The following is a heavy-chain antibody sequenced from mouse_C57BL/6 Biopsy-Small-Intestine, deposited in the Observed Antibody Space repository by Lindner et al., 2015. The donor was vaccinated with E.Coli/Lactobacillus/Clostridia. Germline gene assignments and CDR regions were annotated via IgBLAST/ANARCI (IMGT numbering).Heavy chain of an antibody. CDR2: IRSGSHTI. J-gene: IGHJ4*01. CDR1: GFTFSDYG. Sequence: VQLQESGGGLVKPGGSLKLSCAASGFTFSDYGMHWVRQAPEKGLEWVAYIRSGSHTIYYADTVKGRFTISRDNAKNTLFLQMTSLKSEDTAMYYCARKLGAMDYWGQGTSVTVSS. CDR3: ARKLGAMDY. D-gene: IGHD2-12*01. V-gene: IGHV5-17*01.